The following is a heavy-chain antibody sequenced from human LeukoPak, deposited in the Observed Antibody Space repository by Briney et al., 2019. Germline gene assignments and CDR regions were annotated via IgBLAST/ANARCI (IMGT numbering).Heavy chain of an antibody. J-gene: IGHJ4*02. D-gene: IGHD3-22*01. V-gene: IGHV3-23*01. CDR2: ISDSGGYTT. CDR3: VKDLSYYDSSGYYRLFDS. CDR1: GFTFSSNT. Sequence: PGGSLSLSCAASGFTFSSNTMSWVRQAPGKGLEWVSAISDSGGYTTYYADSVKGRFTISRDNSRNTLYLQMSSLGAEDTAVYYCVKDLSYYDSSGYYRLFDSWGQGSLVSVAS.